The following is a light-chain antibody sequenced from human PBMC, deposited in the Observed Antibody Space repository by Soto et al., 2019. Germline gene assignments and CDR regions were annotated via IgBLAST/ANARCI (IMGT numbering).Light chain of an antibody. CDR3: QHRSRWPLT. CDR2: DAS. V-gene: IGKV3-11*01. J-gene: IGKJ4*01. Sequence: EIVMTQSPATLSLSPVERATLSCRASHSVDSYLAWYQHRPGQAPRLLIYDASNRATGISARFSGSGFGTDFTLTIRSLDPEAFAAYSCQHRSRWPLTSGGGTKVDI. CDR1: HSVDSY.